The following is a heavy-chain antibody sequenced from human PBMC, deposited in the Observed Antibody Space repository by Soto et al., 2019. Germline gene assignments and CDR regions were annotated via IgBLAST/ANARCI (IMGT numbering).Heavy chain of an antibody. V-gene: IGHV3-30-3*01. J-gene: IGHJ4*02. CDR3: ARDKIKGAPDYLDS. Sequence: QEQLVESGGDVVQPGRSLTPSCAASGFTFSANAMHWVRQAPGKGLEWVAVIAYDGTIKIYRDSVKGRFTISRDDSKSTLYLQMNSLRPEDTAVYYCARDKIKGAPDYLDSWGQGTLVTVSS. CDR1: GFTFSANA. D-gene: IGHD1-26*01. CDR2: IAYDGTIK.